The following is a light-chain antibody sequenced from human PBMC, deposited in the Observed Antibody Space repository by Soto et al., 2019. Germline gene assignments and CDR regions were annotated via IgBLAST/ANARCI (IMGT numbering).Light chain of an antibody. Sequence: IQMTQSPSSLSASVGDRVTITCRASQGISSYLAWYQQKPGKAPKLLIYAASTLQSGVPSRFSGSGSGTDFTLTISCLQSEDFATYYCQQYYSYSYTFGQGTKVDIK. V-gene: IGKV1-8*01. CDR1: QGISSY. CDR2: AAS. CDR3: QQYYSYSYT. J-gene: IGKJ2*01.